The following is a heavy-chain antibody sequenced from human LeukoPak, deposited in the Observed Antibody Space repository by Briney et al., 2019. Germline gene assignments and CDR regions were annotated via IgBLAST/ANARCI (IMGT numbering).Heavy chain of an antibody. D-gene: IGHD3-22*01. CDR1: GGSISSYY. CDR2: IDYSGST. J-gene: IGHJ4*02. V-gene: IGHV4-59*01. Sequence: SETLSLTCTVSGGSISSYYWSWIRQPPGKGLEWIGYIDYSGSTSYKPSLKSRVTMSLDTSKNQFSLKLSSVTAADTAIYYCARGPGYYYDSRGYYILDYWGQGTLVTVSS. CDR3: ARGPGYYYDSRGYYILDY.